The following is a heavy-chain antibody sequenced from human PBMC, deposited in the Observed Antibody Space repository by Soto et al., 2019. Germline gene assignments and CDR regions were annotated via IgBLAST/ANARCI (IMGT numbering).Heavy chain of an antibody. CDR3: ARLGYSSGWHLDL. Sequence: PSETLSLTCTVSGGSISSNTYYWGWVRQPPGKGLEWTGSISYSGNTYYNPSLKSRVTISVDTSRDQFSLKLTSVTAADSAVYYCARLGYSSGWHLDLWGQGTLVTVSS. CDR1: GGSISSNTYY. CDR2: ISYSGNT. D-gene: IGHD6-19*01. V-gene: IGHV4-39*01. J-gene: IGHJ5*02.